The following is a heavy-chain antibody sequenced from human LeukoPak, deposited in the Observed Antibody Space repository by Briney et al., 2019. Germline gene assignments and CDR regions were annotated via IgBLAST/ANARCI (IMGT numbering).Heavy chain of an antibody. CDR2: IYYSGST. J-gene: IGHJ4*02. CDR3: ARVTRWAGLDF. D-gene: IGHD2-21*02. Sequence: PSQTLSLTCNVSGGSISRGDKYWSWIRQPPGKGLEWIGYIYYSGSTYYNPSLKSRLTISVDTSENQLSLHLTSVTAADTAVYFCARVTRWAGLDFWGQGTLVTVSS. V-gene: IGHV4-30-4*01. CDR1: GGSISRGDKY.